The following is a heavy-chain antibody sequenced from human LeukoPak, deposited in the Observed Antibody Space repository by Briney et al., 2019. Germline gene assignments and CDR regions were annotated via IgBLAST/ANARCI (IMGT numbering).Heavy chain of an antibody. CDR2: IYYSGST. CDR3: ARGFIIVELGRVGSYYYGMDV. CDR1: GGSISSSSYY. Sequence: SETLSLTCTVSGGSISSSSYYWGWIRQPPGKGLEWIGSIYYSGSTYYNPSLKSRVTISVDTSKNQFSLKLSSVTAADTAVYYCARGFIIVELGRVGSYYYGMDVWGQGTTVTVSS. D-gene: IGHD7-27*01. V-gene: IGHV4-39*01. J-gene: IGHJ6*02.